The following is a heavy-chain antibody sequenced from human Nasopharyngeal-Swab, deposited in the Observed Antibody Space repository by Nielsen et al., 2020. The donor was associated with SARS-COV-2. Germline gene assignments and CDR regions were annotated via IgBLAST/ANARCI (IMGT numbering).Heavy chain of an antibody. CDR1: GDSVSSNTAA. D-gene: IGHD2-15*01. J-gene: IGHJ5*02. Sequence: SQTLSLTCAISGDSVSSNTAAWSWIRQSQSRGLEWLGRTWYRSKWHYDYAESVKSRITINPDTTKNHFYLQLNSVTPEDTAVYYCARGSQGTRWSWGQGTLVTVSS. V-gene: IGHV6-1*01. CDR3: ARGSQGTRWS. CDR2: TWYRSKWHY.